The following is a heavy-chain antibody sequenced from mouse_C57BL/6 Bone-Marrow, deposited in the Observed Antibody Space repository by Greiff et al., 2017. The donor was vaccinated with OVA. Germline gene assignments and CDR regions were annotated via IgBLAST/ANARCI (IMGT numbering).Heavy chain of an antibody. CDR1: GYTFTDYY. V-gene: IGHV1-76*01. CDR3: ARGNDYDPYAMDY. CDR2: IYPGSGNT. D-gene: IGHD2-4*01. J-gene: IGHJ4*01. Sequence: VQLQESGAELVRPGASVKLSCKASGYTFTDYYINWVKQRPGQGLEWIARIYPGSGNTYYNEKFKGKATLTAEKSSSTAYMQLSSLTSEDSAVYFCARGNDYDPYAMDYWGQGTSVTVSS.